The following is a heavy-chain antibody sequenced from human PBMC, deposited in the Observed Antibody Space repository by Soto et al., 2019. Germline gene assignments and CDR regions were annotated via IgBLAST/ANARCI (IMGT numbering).Heavy chain of an antibody. CDR2: FHGSGDT. D-gene: IGHD3-16*02. V-gene: IGHV4-59*01. Sequence: QVHLQESGPGLVRHSETLSLTCTVSGDSLSNFYWCWIRQPPGKGLEWIGYFHGSGDTGYSPSLENGVTRALGTSANQCTLKLSSGTAADTAIYYCSRGTRALISSFFAYWGQGLPVIVSS. CDR3: SRGTRALISSFFAY. CDR1: GDSLSNFY. J-gene: IGHJ4*02.